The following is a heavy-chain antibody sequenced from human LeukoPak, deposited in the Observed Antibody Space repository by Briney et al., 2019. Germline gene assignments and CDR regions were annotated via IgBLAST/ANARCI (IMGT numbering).Heavy chain of an antibody. CDR2: INPNSGGT. D-gene: IGHD3-16*01. CDR1: GYTFTGYY. CDR3: ARDLGEWSYYFDY. V-gene: IGHV1-2*06. J-gene: IGHJ4*02. Sequence: GASVKVSCKASGYTFTGYYMHWVRQAPGQGLEWMGRINPNSGGTTYAQKFHGRVTMTRDTSISTAYMELSRLRSDDTAVYYCARDLGEWSYYFDYWGQGTLVTVSS.